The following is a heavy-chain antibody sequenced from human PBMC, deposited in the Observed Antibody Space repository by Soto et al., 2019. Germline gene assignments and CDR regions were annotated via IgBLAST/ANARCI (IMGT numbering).Heavy chain of an antibody. D-gene: IGHD3-10*01. CDR2: IYYSGST. J-gene: IGHJ4*02. Sequence: NPSETLSLTCTVSGGSISSGDYYWSWVRQPPGKGLEWIGYIYYSGSTYYNPSLKSRVTISVDTSKNQFSLKLSSVTAADTAVYYCARGRDIYGSGSSDLDYWGQGTLVTVSS. CDR3: ARGRDIYGSGSSDLDY. CDR1: GGSISSGDYY. V-gene: IGHV4-30-4*01.